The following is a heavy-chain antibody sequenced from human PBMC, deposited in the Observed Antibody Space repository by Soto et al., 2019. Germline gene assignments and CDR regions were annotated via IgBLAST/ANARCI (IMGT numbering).Heavy chain of an antibody. J-gene: IGHJ4*02. CDR2: IYYSVST. CDR3: ARGYSGSYGENFDY. Sequence: PSETLSLTCTVSGGSISSYYWSWIRQPPGKGLEWIGYIYYSVSTSYAQKFQGRVTMTRDTSTSTVYMELSSLRSEDTAVYYCARGYSGSYGENFDYWGQGTLVTVSS. CDR1: GGSISSYY. D-gene: IGHD1-26*01. V-gene: IGHV4-59*01.